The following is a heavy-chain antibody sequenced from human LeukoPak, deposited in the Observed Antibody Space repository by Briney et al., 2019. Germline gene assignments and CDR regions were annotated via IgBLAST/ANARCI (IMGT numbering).Heavy chain of an antibody. Sequence: GASVKVSCKASGYTFTGYYMHWVRQAPGQGLEWMGWINPNSGGTNYAQKFQGRVTMTRDTSISTAYMELSRLRSDDTAVYYCARSPVLMVYAINRIDPWGQGTLVTVSS. D-gene: IGHD2-8*01. CDR1: GYTFTGYY. V-gene: IGHV1-2*02. CDR3: ARSPVLMVYAINRIDP. J-gene: IGHJ5*02. CDR2: INPNSGGT.